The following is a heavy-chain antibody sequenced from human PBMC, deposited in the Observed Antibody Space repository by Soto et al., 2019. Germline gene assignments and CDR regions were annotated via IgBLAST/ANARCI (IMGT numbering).Heavy chain of an antibody. CDR1: GYTFSSYG. CDR3: ARDPYSGSFAYDF. Sequence: QVQLVESGGGVVQPGRSLRLSCAASGYTFSSYGMHWVRQAPGKGLEWVAVIWYDGSNKYYADSVKGRFTISRDDSKNTLFLQMNSLRVDDTAYYYCARDPYSGSFAYDFWGQGTLVTVSS. D-gene: IGHD1-26*01. J-gene: IGHJ4*02. CDR2: IWYDGSNK. V-gene: IGHV3-33*01.